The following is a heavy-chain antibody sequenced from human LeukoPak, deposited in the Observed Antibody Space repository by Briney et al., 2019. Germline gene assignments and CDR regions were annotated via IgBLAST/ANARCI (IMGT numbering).Heavy chain of an antibody. Sequence: SETLSLTCAVYGGSFSGYYWSWIRQPPGKGLEWIGEINHSGSTNYNPSLKSRVTISVDTSKNQFSLKLSSVTAADTAVYYCARGEYSSSWYRYYYGMGVWGQGTTVTVSS. J-gene: IGHJ6*02. CDR1: GGSFSGYY. CDR3: ARGEYSSSWYRYYYGMGV. CDR2: INHSGST. V-gene: IGHV4-34*01. D-gene: IGHD6-13*01.